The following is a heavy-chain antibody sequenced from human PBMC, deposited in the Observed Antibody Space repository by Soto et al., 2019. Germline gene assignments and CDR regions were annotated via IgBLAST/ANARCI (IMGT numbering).Heavy chain of an antibody. Sequence: QVQLVESGGGLVKPGGSLRLSCAASGFTFSDYYMSWIRQAPGKGLEWVSYISSSSSYTNYADSVKGRFTISRDNAKNSLYLQMNSLRAEDTAVYYCARDRYYDSSGLLGYWGQGTLVTVSS. D-gene: IGHD3-22*01. CDR2: ISSSSSYT. V-gene: IGHV3-11*05. J-gene: IGHJ4*02. CDR3: ARDRYYDSSGLLGY. CDR1: GFTFSDYY.